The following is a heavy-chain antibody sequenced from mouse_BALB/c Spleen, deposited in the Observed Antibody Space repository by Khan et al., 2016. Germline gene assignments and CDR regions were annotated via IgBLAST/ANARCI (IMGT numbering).Heavy chain of an antibody. CDR2: ISYSGST. CDR3: SRGYGNLDY. Sequence: EVQLQESGPGLVKPSQSLSLTCTVTGYSITSDYAWNWIRQFPGNKLEWMGYISYSGSTSYNPSLKSRISITRDTSKNQFFLQLNSVTTEDTATYYGSRGYGNLDYWGQGTTLTVSS. CDR1: GYSITSDYA. V-gene: IGHV3-2*02. D-gene: IGHD2-1*01. J-gene: IGHJ2*01.